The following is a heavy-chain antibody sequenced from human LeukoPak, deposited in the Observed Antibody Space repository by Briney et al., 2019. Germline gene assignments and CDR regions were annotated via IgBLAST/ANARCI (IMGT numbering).Heavy chain of an antibody. CDR3: AKGSAPEGELRHDY. CDR2: TSGIGAGT. V-gene: IGHV3-23*01. D-gene: IGHD1-26*01. J-gene: IGHJ4*02. CDR1: GFTFSSYA. Sequence: GGSLRLSCSVSGFTFSSYAMSWVRQAPGKGLEWVSTTSGIGAGTYYADSVRGRFTISRDNAKNTLYLQMDSLRAEDTAVYYCAKGSAPEGELRHDYWGQGTLVTVSS.